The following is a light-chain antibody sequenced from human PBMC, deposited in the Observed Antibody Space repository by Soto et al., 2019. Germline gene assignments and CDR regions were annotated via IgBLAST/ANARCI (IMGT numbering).Light chain of an antibody. CDR1: ESIANW. CDR3: HQYNSF. V-gene: IGKV1-5*01. Sequence: DVHMTQSPSTLSASVGHIFTITCRASESIANWLAWYQQKPGKAPKLLIYDASRLESGVPSRFSGGGSGREFTLTISGLQPDDFATYYCHQYNSFFGQGTKVDIK. J-gene: IGKJ2*01. CDR2: DAS.